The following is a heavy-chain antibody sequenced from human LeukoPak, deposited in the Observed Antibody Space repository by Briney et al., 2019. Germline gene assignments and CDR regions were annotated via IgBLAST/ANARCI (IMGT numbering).Heavy chain of an antibody. D-gene: IGHD5-12*01. CDR2: FDPEDGET. V-gene: IGHV1-24*01. CDR1: GYTLTELS. CDR3: ATDLMGGGYSGYDLIDY. Sequence: ASVKVSCKVSGYTLTELSMHWVRQAPGKGLEWMGGFDPEDGETIYAQKFQGRATMTEDTSTDTAYTELSSLRSEDTAVYYCATDLMGGGYSGYDLIDYWGQGTLVTVSS. J-gene: IGHJ4*02.